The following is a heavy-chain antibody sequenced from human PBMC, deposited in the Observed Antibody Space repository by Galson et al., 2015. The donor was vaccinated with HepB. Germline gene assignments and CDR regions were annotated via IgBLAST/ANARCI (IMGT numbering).Heavy chain of an antibody. Sequence: SVKVSCKASGYAFTKYGITWVRQAPGQGLEWVGWVSAWNGDTNYAQKFQGRVTMTTDTSTGAAYMDLRSLRSDDTAVYYCARDQYNAYVDGFDIWGQGTMVTVSS. CDR1: GYAFTKYG. CDR2: VSAWNGDT. D-gene: IGHD5-12*01. CDR3: ARDQYNAYVDGFDI. V-gene: IGHV1-18*01. J-gene: IGHJ3*02.